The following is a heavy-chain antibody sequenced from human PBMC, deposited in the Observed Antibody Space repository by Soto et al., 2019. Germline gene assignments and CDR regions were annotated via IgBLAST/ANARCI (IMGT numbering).Heavy chain of an antibody. CDR2: IYYSGST. J-gene: IGHJ6*03. CDR3: ARLNYSGYDNYRYPENNYYYYYMDV. V-gene: IGHV4-31*03. D-gene: IGHD5-12*01. Sequence: SETLSLTCTVSGGSISSGGYYWSWIRQHPGKGLEWIGYIYYSGSTYYNPSLKSRVTISVDTSKNQFSLKLSSVTAADTAVYYCARLNYSGYDNYRYPENNYYYYYMDVWGKGTTVTVSS. CDR1: GGSISSGGYY.